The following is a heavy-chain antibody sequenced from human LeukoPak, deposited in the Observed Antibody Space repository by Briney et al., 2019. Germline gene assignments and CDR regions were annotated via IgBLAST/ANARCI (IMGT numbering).Heavy chain of an antibody. J-gene: IGHJ4*02. V-gene: IGHV3-23*01. Sequence: GGALRLSCVASRFTLSSYAMRRVRQAPGKGLEWVSAISGSGGSTYYADSVKGRFTISRDNSKNTLYLQMNSLRSEDTAVYYCAKEAGSSWHGYWGQGTLVTVSS. CDR3: AKEAGSSWHGY. CDR1: RFTLSSYA. D-gene: IGHD6-13*01. CDR2: ISGSGGST.